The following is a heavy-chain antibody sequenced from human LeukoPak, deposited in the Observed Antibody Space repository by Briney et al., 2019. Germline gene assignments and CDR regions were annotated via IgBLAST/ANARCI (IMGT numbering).Heavy chain of an antibody. V-gene: IGHV1-8*01. CDR1: GYTFTSYD. Sequence: ASVKVSCKASGYTFTSYDINWVRQATGQGLEWMGWMNPNSGNTGYAQKFQGRVTMTRNTSISTAYMELSSLRSEDTAVYYCARGLVGYQLEYCYYGMDVWGQGTTVTVSS. D-gene: IGHD2-2*01. CDR2: MNPNSGNT. CDR3: ARGLVGYQLEYCYYGMDV. J-gene: IGHJ6*02.